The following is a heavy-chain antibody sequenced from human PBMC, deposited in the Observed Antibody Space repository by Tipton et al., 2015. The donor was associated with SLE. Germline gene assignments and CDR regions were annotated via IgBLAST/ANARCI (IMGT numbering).Heavy chain of an antibody. Sequence: SLRLSCAASGFTFSSYDMHWVRQATGKGLEWVSAIGTAGDPYYPGSVKGRFTISRENAKNSLYLQMNSLRAGDTAVYYCARDPRRMNYWYFDLWGRGTLVTVSS. CDR1: GFTFSSYD. V-gene: IGHV3-13*05. CDR3: ARDPRRMNYWYFDL. J-gene: IGHJ2*01. CDR2: IGTAGDP.